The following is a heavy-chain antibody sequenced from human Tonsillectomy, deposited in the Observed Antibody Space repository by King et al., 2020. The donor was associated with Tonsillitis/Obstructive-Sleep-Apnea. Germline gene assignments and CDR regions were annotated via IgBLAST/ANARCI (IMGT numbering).Heavy chain of an antibody. CDR1: GYTFTGFA. CDR3: VRDDGSTWLFDN. J-gene: IGHJ4*02. CDR2: VSTAKGKT. D-gene: IGHD6-13*01. Sequence: QLVQSGAEVKKPGASVKVSCKASGYTFTGFARHGVCQAPGQRLEWMAGVSTAKGKTKCAQKFKGRVTITRDTPASTAYMELSSLTSEDTAVYYCVRDDGSTWLFDNWGQGTLVTVSS. V-gene: IGHV1-3*04.